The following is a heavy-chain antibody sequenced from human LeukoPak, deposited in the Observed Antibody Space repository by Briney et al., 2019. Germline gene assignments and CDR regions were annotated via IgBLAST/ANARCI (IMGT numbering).Heavy chain of an antibody. Sequence: GGSLRLSCAASGFTFSSYWMSWVRQAPGKGLEWVANIKQDGSEKYYVDSVKGRFTISRDNAKNSLYLQMNSLRAEDTAVYYCARDLSGYRELYYFDYWGQGTLVTVSS. CDR2: IKQDGSEK. V-gene: IGHV3-7*01. CDR3: ARDLSGYRELYYFDY. CDR1: GFTFSSYW. J-gene: IGHJ4*02. D-gene: IGHD5-12*01.